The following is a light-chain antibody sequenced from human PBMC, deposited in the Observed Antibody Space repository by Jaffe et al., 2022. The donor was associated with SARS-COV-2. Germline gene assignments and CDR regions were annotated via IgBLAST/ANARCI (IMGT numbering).Light chain of an antibody. Sequence: EIVMTQSPATLSVSPGERATLSCRASQSVSSNLAWYQQKPGQAPRLLIYGASTRATGIPARFSGSGSGTEFTLTISSLQSEDFAVYYCQQYNNWLQSITFGQGTRLEIK. V-gene: IGKV3-15*01. CDR3: QQYNNWLQSIT. J-gene: IGKJ5*01. CDR1: QSVSSN. CDR2: GAS.